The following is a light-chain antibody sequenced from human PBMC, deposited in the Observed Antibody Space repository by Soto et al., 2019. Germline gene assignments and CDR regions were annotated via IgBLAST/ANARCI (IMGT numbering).Light chain of an antibody. CDR1: QSVSSN. Sequence: EIVMTQSPATLSSSPGERATLSCRASQSVSSNLAWYQQKPGQAPRLLIYGASTRATGIPARFSGSGSGTEFTLTISSLQSEDFAVYYCQQYNNWPMYTFDQGTKLEIK. CDR2: GAS. V-gene: IGKV3-15*01. J-gene: IGKJ2*01. CDR3: QQYNNWPMYT.